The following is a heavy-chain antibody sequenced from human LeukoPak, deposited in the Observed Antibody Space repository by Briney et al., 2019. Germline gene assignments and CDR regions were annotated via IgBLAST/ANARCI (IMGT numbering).Heavy chain of an antibody. D-gene: IGHD2-21*02. J-gene: IGHJ5*02. CDR1: GFTFSSYE. Sequence: GGSLRLSCAASGFTFSSYEMNWVRQAPGKGLEWVSYISSSGSTIYYADSVKGRFTISRDNAKNSLYLQMNSLRAEDTAVYYCAREGSGVLTAIPGSWGQGTLVTVSS. CDR3: AREGSGVLTAIPGS. CDR2: ISSSGSTI. V-gene: IGHV3-48*03.